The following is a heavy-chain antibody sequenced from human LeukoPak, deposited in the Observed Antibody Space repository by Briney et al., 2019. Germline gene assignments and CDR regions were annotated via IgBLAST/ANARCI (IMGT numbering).Heavy chain of an antibody. J-gene: IGHJ4*02. Sequence: PSETLSVTCAVSGGSISSSNWWSWVRQPPGKGLEWIGEIYHSGSTYYNPSLKSRVTISVDRSKNQFSLKLSSVTAADTAVYYCSRDALILSSSSDWGQGTLVTVSS. CDR1: GGSISSSNW. D-gene: IGHD6-6*01. CDR3: SRDALILSSSSD. CDR2: IYHSGST. V-gene: IGHV4-4*02.